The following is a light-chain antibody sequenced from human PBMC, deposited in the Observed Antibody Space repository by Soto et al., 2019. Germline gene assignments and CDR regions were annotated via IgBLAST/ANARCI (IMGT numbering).Light chain of an antibody. J-gene: IGKJ3*01. V-gene: IGKV3-20*01. CDR2: GAS. CDR1: QTVISSY. Sequence: EIVLTQSPGTLSLSPGERASISCRASQTVISSYLAWYQHKPAQAPRLLIYGASSRATGIPDRFSGSGSGTDFTITISRLEHEDFAVYYCQQNGNSLFTFGHGTKVEIK. CDR3: QQNGNSLFT.